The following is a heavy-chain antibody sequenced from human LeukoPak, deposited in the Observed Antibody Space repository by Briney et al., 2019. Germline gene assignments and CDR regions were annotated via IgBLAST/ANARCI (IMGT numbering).Heavy chain of an antibody. V-gene: IGHV3-43*02. CDR2: ISGDGGST. CDR1: GFIFDNYA. Sequence: GGSLRLSCAAPGFIFDNYAIHWVRQAPGKGLEWVSLISGDGGSTFYADSVRGRFTISGDNTRKSLSLQMSSLRSEDTALYYCARGSETSGWYDYWGQGTLVTVSS. D-gene: IGHD6-19*01. CDR3: ARGSETSGWYDY. J-gene: IGHJ4*02.